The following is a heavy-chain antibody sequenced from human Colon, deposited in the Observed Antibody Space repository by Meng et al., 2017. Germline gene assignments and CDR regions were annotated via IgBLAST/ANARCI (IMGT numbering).Heavy chain of an antibody. CDR2: ISYDGSHK. CDR3: TRDYNDGSGRFDI. D-gene: IGHD3-22*01. Sequence: VQRVGSGGGGVQPGGSLRLSCAASGFTFGSFAMHWVRQATGKGLEWVAGISYDGSHKFYADSVKGRFAISRDNSENTLFLQMSSLRAEDTALYYCTRDYNDGSGRFDIWGQGTLVTVSS. CDR1: GFTFGSFA. J-gene: IGHJ4*02. V-gene: IGHV3-30*15.